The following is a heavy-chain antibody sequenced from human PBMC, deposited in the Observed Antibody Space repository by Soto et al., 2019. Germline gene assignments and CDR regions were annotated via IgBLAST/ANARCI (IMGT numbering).Heavy chain of an antibody. J-gene: IGHJ4*02. CDR1: GFTFSSYS. D-gene: IGHD3-10*01. Sequence: PVGSLRLSCAASGFTFSSYSMSWVRQAPGKGLEWVSGFRSGGDDDTTYYADSARGRFTISRDNSKNTLFLQMNSLRAEDTAIYYCAKKVNSGSGSQFFDYWGQGTLVTVSS. CDR2: FRSGGDDDTT. CDR3: AKKVNSGSGSQFFDY. V-gene: IGHV3-23*01.